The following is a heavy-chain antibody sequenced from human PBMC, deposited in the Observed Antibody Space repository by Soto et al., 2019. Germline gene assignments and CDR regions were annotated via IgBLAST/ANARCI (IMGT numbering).Heavy chain of an antibody. D-gene: IGHD6-13*01. J-gene: IGHJ4*02. CDR3: ASSLYSSSWYMPFDY. Sequence: SVKVSCKASGCTFSSYAISWVRQAPGQGLEWMGGIIPIFGTANYAQKFQGRVTITADESTSTAYMELSSLRSEDTAVYYCASSLYSSSWYMPFDYWGQGTLVTVSS. CDR1: GCTFSSYA. V-gene: IGHV1-69*13. CDR2: IIPIFGTA.